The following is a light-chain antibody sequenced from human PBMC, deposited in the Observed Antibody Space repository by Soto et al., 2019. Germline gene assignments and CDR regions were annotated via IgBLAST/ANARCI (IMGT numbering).Light chain of an antibody. Sequence: ESEMTLPPVTLAASPGERATLFCRASQSVGRTLAWYQQKPGQAPRLLIYGASTRATGIPDRFSGSGSGTDFTLTISRLEPEDSAVYYCQQYGSSPTWTFGQGTKVDI. J-gene: IGKJ1*01. CDR2: GAS. V-gene: IGKV3-20*01. CDR3: QQYGSSPTWT. CDR1: QSVGRT.